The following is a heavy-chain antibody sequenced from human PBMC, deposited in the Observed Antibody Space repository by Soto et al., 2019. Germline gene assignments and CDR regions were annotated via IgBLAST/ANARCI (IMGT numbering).Heavy chain of an antibody. D-gene: IGHD3-22*01. Sequence: GGSVRLSCAASGFTFSSYAMSWVRQAPGKGLEWVSAISGSGGSTYYADSVKGRFTISRDNSKNTLYLQMNSLRAEDTAVYYCAKAGHYYDSSGPDYWGQGTLVTVSS. CDR3: AKAGHYYDSSGPDY. CDR2: ISGSGGST. J-gene: IGHJ4*02. CDR1: GFTFSSYA. V-gene: IGHV3-23*01.